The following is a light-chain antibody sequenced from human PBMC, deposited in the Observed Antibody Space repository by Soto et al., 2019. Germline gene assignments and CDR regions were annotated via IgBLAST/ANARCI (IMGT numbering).Light chain of an antibody. CDR2: DVS. J-gene: IGLJ1*01. V-gene: IGLV2-14*01. Sequence: QSVLTQPASVSGSPGQSIPISCPGTSSDVGAYNYVSWYQQHPGKAPKLIIYDVSNRPSGVSNRFSGSKSGNTASLSISGLQAEDEADFYCSSYTSSATYVFGTGTRSPS. CDR3: SSYTSSATYV. CDR1: SSDVGAYNY.